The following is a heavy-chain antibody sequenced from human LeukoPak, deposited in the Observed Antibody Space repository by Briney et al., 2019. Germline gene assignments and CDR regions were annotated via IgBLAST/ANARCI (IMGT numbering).Heavy chain of an antibody. CDR1: GFTLSTYG. V-gene: IGHV3-23*01. J-gene: IGHJ4*02. Sequence: PGGSMRLSCAASGFTLSTYGMTWVRQAPGKGLEWVSAISGSGGSTYYADSVKGRFTISRDNSKNTLYLQMNSLRAEDTALYYCAKTGGIAAAHWGQGTLVTVSS. D-gene: IGHD6-13*01. CDR2: ISGSGGST. CDR3: AKTGGIAAAH.